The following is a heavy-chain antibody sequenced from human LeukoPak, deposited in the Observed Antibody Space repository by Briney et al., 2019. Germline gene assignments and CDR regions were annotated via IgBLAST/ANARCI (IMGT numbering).Heavy chain of an antibody. V-gene: IGHV3-74*01. D-gene: IGHD3-10*01. CDR2: INSDGSST. CDR1: GFTFSSYW. CDR3: ARAILRRVIHG. J-gene: IGHJ4*02. Sequence: PGGSLRLSCAASGFTFSSYWMHWVRQAPGKGLVWVSRINSDGSSTSYADSVKGRFTISRDNAKNTLYLQMNSLRAEDTAMYYCARAILRRVIHGWGQGTLVTVSS.